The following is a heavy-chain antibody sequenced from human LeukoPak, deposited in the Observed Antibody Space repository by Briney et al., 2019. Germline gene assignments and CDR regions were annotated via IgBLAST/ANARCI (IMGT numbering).Heavy chain of an antibody. J-gene: IGHJ4*02. CDR1: GFTFSSYA. CDR3: AKVHSFNWPRGAAGDY. V-gene: IGHV3-23*01. D-gene: IGHD3-9*01. Sequence: PGGSLRLSCAASGFTFSSYAMSWVRQAPGKGLEWVSAISGSGGSTYYADSVKGRFTISRDNSKNTLYLQMNSLRAEDTAVYYCAKVHSFNWPRGAAGDYWGQGTLVTVSS. CDR2: ISGSGGST.